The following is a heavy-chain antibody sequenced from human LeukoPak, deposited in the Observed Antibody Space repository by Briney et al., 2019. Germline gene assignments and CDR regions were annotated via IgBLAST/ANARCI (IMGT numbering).Heavy chain of an antibody. CDR1: GFTYNNYE. V-gene: IGHV3-48*03. Sequence: PGGSLRVSCAASGFTYNNYEMNWVRQAPGKGLEWVSYISSSGSTTYYADSVKGRFTISRDNAKNSLYLQMNSLRAEDTAVHYCAREVIGSNVPPLEGFDYWGQGTLVTVSS. CDR2: ISSSGSTT. D-gene: IGHD2-21*01. CDR3: AREVIGSNVPPLEGFDY. J-gene: IGHJ4*02.